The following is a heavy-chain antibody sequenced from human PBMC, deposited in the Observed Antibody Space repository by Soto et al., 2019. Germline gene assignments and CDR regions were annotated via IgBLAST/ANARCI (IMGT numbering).Heavy chain of an antibody. CDR1: GFTFTNAW. J-gene: IGHJ4*02. CDR2: IKSKTDGGTT. D-gene: IGHD3-22*01. Sequence: GGSLRLSCASSGFTFTNAWMSWVRQVPGKGLEWVGRIKSKTDGGTTDYAAPVKGRVTISRDDSKNTLYLQMNSLKTEDTAVYYCTTVKTIYHSRGYYYLSYFDYWGQGTLVTVSS. CDR3: TTVKTIYHSRGYYYLSYFDY. V-gene: IGHV3-15*01.